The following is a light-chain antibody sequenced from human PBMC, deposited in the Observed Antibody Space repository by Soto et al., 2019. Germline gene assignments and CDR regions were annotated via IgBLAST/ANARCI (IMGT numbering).Light chain of an antibody. V-gene: IGLV2-14*01. Sequence: QSVLTQPASVSGSPGQSITISCTGTSSDVGGYNYVSWYQQRPGKAPKLMNFDVNNRPSGVSNRFSGSKSGNTASLTISGLQAEDEADYYCCSYTSSSTYVFGTGTKVTVL. J-gene: IGLJ1*01. CDR1: SSDVGGYNY. CDR3: CSYTSSSTYV. CDR2: DVN.